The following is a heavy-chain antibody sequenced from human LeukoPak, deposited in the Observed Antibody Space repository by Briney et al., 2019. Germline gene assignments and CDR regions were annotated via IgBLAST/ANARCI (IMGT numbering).Heavy chain of an antibody. CDR3: AKTRGYSSSSGRFDY. CDR1: GFTFSSYA. V-gene: IGHV3-23*01. J-gene: IGHJ4*02. CDR2: ISGSGGST. Sequence: GGSLRLPCAASGFTFSSYAMSWVRQAPGKGLEWVSAISGSGGSTYYADSVKGRFTISRDNSKNTLYLQMNSLRAEDTAVYYCAKTRGYSSSSGRFDYWGQGTLVTVSS. D-gene: IGHD6-6*01.